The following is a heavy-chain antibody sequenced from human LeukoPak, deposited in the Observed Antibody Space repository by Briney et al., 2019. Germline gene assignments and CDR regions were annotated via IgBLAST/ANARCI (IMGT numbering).Heavy chain of an antibody. J-gene: IGHJ4*02. Sequence: GGSLRLSSAAAGFTFSSYAMPWVREAPGKGLEWVAVISNDGSNKYYADSVKGRFTISRDNSKNTLYLQMNSLRTEDTAVYYCARAIKAVAGTFHRDYYLDYWGQGTLVTVSS. CDR3: ARAIKAVAGTFHRDYYLDY. V-gene: IGHV3-30*04. D-gene: IGHD6-19*01. CDR1: GFTFSSYA. CDR2: ISNDGSNK.